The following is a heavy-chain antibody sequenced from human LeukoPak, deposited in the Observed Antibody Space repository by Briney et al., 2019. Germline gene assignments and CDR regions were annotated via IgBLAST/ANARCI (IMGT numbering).Heavy chain of an antibody. CDR1: GFTFSRYA. V-gene: IGHV3-30-3*01. J-gene: IGHJ4*02. Sequence: GGSLRLSCATSGFTFSRYAMHWVRQAPGKGLEWVALISYDANIGSNKYYADSVKGRFTISRDNSKNTLYLQMNSLRAEDTAVYYCARDGGYDFWSGYYQDYWGQGTLVTVSS. D-gene: IGHD3-3*01. CDR2: ISYDANIGSNK. CDR3: ARDGGYDFWSGYYQDY.